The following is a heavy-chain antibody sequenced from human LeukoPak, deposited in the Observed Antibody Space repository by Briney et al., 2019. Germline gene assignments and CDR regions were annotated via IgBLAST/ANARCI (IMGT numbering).Heavy chain of an antibody. CDR1: GGSISSSSYY. CDR2: IYYSGST. CDR3: ARSHGDYVHYFDY. J-gene: IGHJ4*02. D-gene: IGHD4-17*01. V-gene: IGHV4-39*01. Sequence: PSETLSLTRTVSGGSISSSSYYWGWIRQPPGKGLEWIGSIYYSGSTYYNPSLKSRVTISVDTSKNQFSLKLSSVTAADTAVYYCARSHGDYVHYFDYWGQGTLVTVSS.